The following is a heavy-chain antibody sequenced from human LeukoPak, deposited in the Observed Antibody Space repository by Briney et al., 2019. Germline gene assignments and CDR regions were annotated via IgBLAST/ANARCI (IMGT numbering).Heavy chain of an antibody. CDR1: GLTLSFYA. CDR2: ISGSGGST. Sequence: GGSLRLSCAASGLTLSFYAMTWVRQAPGKGLEWVSGISGSGGSTSYADSVKGRFTISRDNAKNTLYLQMNSLRAEDTAVYYCARAGLNCFDIWGQGTMVTVSS. CDR3: ARAGLNCFDI. V-gene: IGHV3-23*01. D-gene: IGHD2-21*01. J-gene: IGHJ3*02.